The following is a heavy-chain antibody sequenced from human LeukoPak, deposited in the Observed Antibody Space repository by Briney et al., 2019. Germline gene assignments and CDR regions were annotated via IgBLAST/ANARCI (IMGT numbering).Heavy chain of an antibody. Sequence: PSETLSLTCTVSGGSISSSSYYWGWIRQPPGKGLEWIGSIYYSGSTYYNPSLKSRVTISVDTSKNQFSLKLSSVTAADTAVYYCARAPSGYYDSSGDAFDIWGQGTMVTVSS. CDR3: ARAPSGYYDSSGDAFDI. D-gene: IGHD3-22*01. J-gene: IGHJ3*02. CDR2: IYYSGST. CDR1: GGSISSSSYY. V-gene: IGHV4-39*07.